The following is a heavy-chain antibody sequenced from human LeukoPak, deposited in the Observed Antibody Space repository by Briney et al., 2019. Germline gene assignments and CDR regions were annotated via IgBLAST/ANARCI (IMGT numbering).Heavy chain of an antibody. Sequence: GGSLRLSCAASGSIFSSSAVSWVRQAPGKGLEWVSVISGSGSSTFYADSLKGRFIISRDNSKNTLYLQMNSLRAEDTAVYYCATMVTTGAAWYYTYGMDVWGPGTTVTVSS. CDR1: GSIFSSSA. CDR2: ISGSGSST. J-gene: IGHJ6*02. CDR3: ATMVTTGAAWYYTYGMDV. D-gene: IGHD4-17*01. V-gene: IGHV3-23*01.